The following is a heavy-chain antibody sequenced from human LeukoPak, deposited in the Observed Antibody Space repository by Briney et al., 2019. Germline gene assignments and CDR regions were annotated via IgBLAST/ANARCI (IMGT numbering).Heavy chain of an antibody. CDR1: GFTFSSYA. CDR2: ISYDGGNK. J-gene: IGHJ5*02. Sequence: GGSLRLSCAASGFTFSSYAMHWVRQAPGKGLEWVAVISYDGGNKYYADSVKGRFTISRDNSKNTLYLQMNSLRAEDTAVYYCAKPYSYGSTWGQGTLVTVSS. V-gene: IGHV3-30*04. D-gene: IGHD5-18*01. CDR3: AKPYSYGST.